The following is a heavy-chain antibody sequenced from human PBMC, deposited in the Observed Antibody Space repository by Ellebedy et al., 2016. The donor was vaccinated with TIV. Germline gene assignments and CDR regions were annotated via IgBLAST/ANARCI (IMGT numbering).Heavy chain of an antibody. Sequence: ASVKVSCXVSGYTLTELSMHWVRQAPGKGLEWMGGFDPEDGETIYAQKFQGRVTMTEDTSTDTAYMELSSLRSEDTAVYYCATSIAAAGKMRFYYMDVWGKGTTVTVSS. J-gene: IGHJ6*03. CDR3: ATSIAAAGKMRFYYMDV. V-gene: IGHV1-24*01. D-gene: IGHD6-13*01. CDR2: FDPEDGET. CDR1: GYTLTELS.